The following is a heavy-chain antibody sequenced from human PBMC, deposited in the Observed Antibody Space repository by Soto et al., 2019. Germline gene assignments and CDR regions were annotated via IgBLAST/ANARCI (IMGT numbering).Heavy chain of an antibody. CDR2: ISYDGSNK. J-gene: IGHJ6*02. CDR3: ARDLSPRHYVFWSGYRYGMDV. CDR1: GFTFSSYA. Sequence: PGGSMRLSCAASGFTFSSYAMHWVRQAPGKGLAWVAVISYDGSNKYYADSVKGPFPLSRDNSKNTLSLQMNSLRAADPAVYDCARDLSPRHYVFWSGYRYGMDVWGQGTTGTGSS. V-gene: IGHV3-30-3*01. D-gene: IGHD3-3*01.